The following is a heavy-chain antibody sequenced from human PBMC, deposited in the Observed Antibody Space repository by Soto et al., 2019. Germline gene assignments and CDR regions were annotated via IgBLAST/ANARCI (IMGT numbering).Heavy chain of an antibody. CDR1: GYTFTSYD. CDR2: MNPNSGNT. D-gene: IGHD6-19*01. Sequence: GASVKVSCKASGYTFTSYDINWVRQATGQGLEWMGWMNPNSGNTGHAQKFQGRVTMTRNTSISTAYMELSSLRSEDTAVYYCSSGWYEYYYYGMDVWGQGTTVTVSS. J-gene: IGHJ6*02. CDR3: SSGWYEYYYYGMDV. V-gene: IGHV1-8*01.